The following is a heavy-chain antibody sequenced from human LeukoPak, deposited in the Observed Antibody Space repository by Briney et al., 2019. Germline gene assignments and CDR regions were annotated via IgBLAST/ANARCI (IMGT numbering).Heavy chain of an antibody. CDR2: ISSSRSYI. CDR3: ARDNCSGGSCYSWLGWFDP. J-gene: IGHJ5*02. V-gene: IGHV3-21*01. D-gene: IGHD2-15*01. Sequence: GGSLRLSCAASGFTFSSYSMNWVRQAPGKGLEWVSSISSSRSYIYYADSVKGRFTISRDSAKNSLYLQMNSLRAEDTAVYYCARDNCSGGSCYSWLGWFDPWGQGTLVTVSS. CDR1: GFTFSSYS.